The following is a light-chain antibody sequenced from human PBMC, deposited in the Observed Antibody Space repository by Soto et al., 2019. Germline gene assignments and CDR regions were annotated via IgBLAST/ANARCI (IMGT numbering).Light chain of an antibody. CDR1: SSDVGGYNY. CDR2: DVT. V-gene: IGLV2-14*03. J-gene: IGLJ2*01. CDR3: SSYTSGSTRVV. Sequence: QSALTQPASVSGSPGQSITISCTGTSSDVGGYNYVSWYQQHPGKAPKVMIYDVTKRPSGISNRFSGSKSGNTAALTTSGLQVEDEADYYCSSYTSGSTRVVFGGGTKLTVL.